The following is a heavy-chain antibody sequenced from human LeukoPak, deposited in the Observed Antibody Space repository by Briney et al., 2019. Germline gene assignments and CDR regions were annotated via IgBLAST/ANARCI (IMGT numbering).Heavy chain of an antibody. CDR2: ISTNGDDT. CDR1: RFSFTSFS. V-gene: IGHV3-64D*06. CDR3: VKEDSYYYDTSGYYPRNYYFDY. Sequence: PGGSLRLSCSASRFSFTSFSMHWVRHAPGKGLEYVSGISTNGDDTYFADSVKGRFAISRDNSKNTLYLQMSSLRADDTAMYYCVKEDSYYYDTSGYYPRNYYFDYWGQGTLVTVSS. J-gene: IGHJ4*02. D-gene: IGHD3-22*01.